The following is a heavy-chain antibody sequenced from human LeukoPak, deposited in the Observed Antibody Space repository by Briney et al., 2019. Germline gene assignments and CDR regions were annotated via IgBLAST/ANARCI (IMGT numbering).Heavy chain of an antibody. CDR1: GYTFTSYG. D-gene: IGHD3-22*01. CDR2: ISAYNGNT. J-gene: IGHJ4*02. CDR3: ARDRGYDSSGYKYYFDY. Sequence: ASVKVSCKASGYTFTSYGISWVRQAPGQGLEWMGWISAYNGNTNYAQKLQGGVTMTTDTSTSTAYMELRSLRSDDTAVYYCARDRGYDSSGYKYYFDYWGQGTLVTVSS. V-gene: IGHV1-18*01.